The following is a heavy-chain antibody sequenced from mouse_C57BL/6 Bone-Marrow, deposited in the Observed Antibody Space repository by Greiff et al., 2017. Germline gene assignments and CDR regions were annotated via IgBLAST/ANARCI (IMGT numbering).Heavy chain of an antibody. D-gene: IGHD2-1*01. V-gene: IGHV5-6*02. CDR1: GFTFSSYG. CDR3: SKGIYGNPFAY. J-gene: IGHJ3*01. Sequence: DVMLVESGGDLVKPGGSLKLSCAASGFTFSSYGMSWVRQTPDKRLEWVATISSGGSYTYYPDSVKGRFTISRDNAKNTLYLQLSSLKSEDTAMDYCSKGIYGNPFAYWGQGTLVTVSA. CDR2: ISSGGSYT.